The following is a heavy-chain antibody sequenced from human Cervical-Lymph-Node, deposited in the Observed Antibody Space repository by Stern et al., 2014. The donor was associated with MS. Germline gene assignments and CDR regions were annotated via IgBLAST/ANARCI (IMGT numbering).Heavy chain of an antibody. J-gene: IGHJ6*02. V-gene: IGHV2-5*01. Sequence: QVPLRESGPTLVKPTQTLTLTCTFSGFSLTTSGVGVGWIRQPPGKALEWLALIYWNDDKRYSPSLKSRLAITKDSSKNQVVLTVTNMDPVDTATYCCAHRYQLLWAVWGQGTTVTVSS. CDR3: AHRYQLLWAV. D-gene: IGHD4-23*01. CDR1: GFSLTTSGVG. CDR2: IYWNDDK.